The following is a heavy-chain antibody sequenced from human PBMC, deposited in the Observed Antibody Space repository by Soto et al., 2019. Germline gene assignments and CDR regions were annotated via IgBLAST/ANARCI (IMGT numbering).Heavy chain of an antibody. Sequence: EVQLLESGGGLVQPGGSLRLSCEASGFTFTSYAMSWVRQAPGKGLEWVSGISGSGGSTYYADSVKGRFTISRDTSKITLYLQINSLRVDDSAVFYSGIGAEYSNGCYFDYWCQEALVTVSS. V-gene: IGHV3-23*01. D-gene: IGHD6-25*01. CDR3: GIGAEYSNGCYFDY. CDR2: ISGSGGST. CDR1: GFTFTSYA. J-gene: IGHJ4*02.